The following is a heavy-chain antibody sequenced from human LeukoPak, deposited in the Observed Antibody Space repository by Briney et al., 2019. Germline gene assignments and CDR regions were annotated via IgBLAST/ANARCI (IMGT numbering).Heavy chain of an antibody. CDR1: GGSISSYY. D-gene: IGHD4-17*01. CDR2: IYTSGST. CDR3: ARAFLPESTVTTRYNWFDP. J-gene: IGHJ5*02. Sequence: SETLSLTCTVSGGSISSYYWSWIRQPAGKGLEWIGRIYTSGSTNYNPSLKSRVTMSVDTSKNQFSLKLSSVTAADTAVYYCARAFLPESTVTTRYNWFDPWGQGTRVTVSS. V-gene: IGHV4-4*07.